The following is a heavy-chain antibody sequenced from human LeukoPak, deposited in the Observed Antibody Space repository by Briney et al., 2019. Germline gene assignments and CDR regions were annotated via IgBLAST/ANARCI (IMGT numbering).Heavy chain of an antibody. CDR1: GGSISSGDYY. CDR2: IYYSGST. J-gene: IGHJ4*02. D-gene: IGHD3-22*01. Sequence: SETLSLTCTVSGGSISSGDYYWSWIRQPPGKGLEWIGYIYYSGSTYYNPSLKSRVTISVDTSKNQFSLKLSSVTAADTAVYYCARDSVEGAPPYYYDSSEDYWGQGTLVTVSS. V-gene: IGHV4-30-4*01. CDR3: ARDSVEGAPPYYYDSSEDY.